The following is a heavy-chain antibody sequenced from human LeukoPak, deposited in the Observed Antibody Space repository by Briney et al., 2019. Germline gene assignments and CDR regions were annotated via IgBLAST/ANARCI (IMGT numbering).Heavy chain of an antibody. Sequence: GGSLRLSCAASGFTFSTYLMHWVRHAPGKGLVLVSRINSDGSSTSYADFVKGRFTISRDDAKNTLDLQMNSLRAEDTAVYYCARELGYCSGSNCYGGVFDYWGQGSLVTVSS. J-gene: IGHJ4*02. V-gene: IGHV3-74*01. D-gene: IGHD2-2*01. CDR2: INSDGSST. CDR3: ARELGYCSGSNCYGGVFDY. CDR1: GFTFSTYL.